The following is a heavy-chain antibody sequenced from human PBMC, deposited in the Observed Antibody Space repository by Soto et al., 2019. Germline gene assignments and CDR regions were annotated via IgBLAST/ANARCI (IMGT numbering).Heavy chain of an antibody. D-gene: IGHD6-13*01. CDR2: ISIYVSYS. CDR3: AKNSSSDGLDS. V-gene: IGHV1-18*01. J-gene: IGHJ5*01. Sequence: VQLVQSGAELKMPGASVKVSCKTSGYVFSNYGLTWVRQAPGQGLEWMGWISIYVSYSHSSPKFHGRLIITTDTSTNTTFMELRNLSIDDTAAYFCAKNSSSDGLDSWGQGTLITISS. CDR1: GYVFSNYG.